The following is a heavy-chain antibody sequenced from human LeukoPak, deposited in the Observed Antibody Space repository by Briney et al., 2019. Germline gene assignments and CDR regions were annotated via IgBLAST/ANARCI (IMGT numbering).Heavy chain of an antibody. J-gene: IGHJ4*02. Sequence: GGSLRLSCAASGLTFNNYALTWVRQAPGKGLEWVSGISGSGGSTYYADSVKGRFSISRDNSKNTLYLQLNSLRVEDTAEYYCAKAHGGSYHSGIDWGQGTLVIVSS. D-gene: IGHD1-26*01. V-gene: IGHV3-23*01. CDR1: GLTFNNYA. CDR3: AKAHGGSYHSGID. CDR2: ISGSGGST.